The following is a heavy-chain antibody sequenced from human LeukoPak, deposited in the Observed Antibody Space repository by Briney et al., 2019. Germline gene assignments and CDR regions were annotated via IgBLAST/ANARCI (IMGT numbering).Heavy chain of an antibody. J-gene: IGHJ4*02. CDR1: GFTFNNYW. CDR3: ARRRPSPSDRSSDN. V-gene: IGHV3-7*01. Sequence: SGGSLRLSCAASGFTFNNYWMSWVRQAPGKGLEWVANIKQDGSEKYYVNSVKGRFTISRDNAKNSLYLQMNSLRAEDTAVYYCARRRPSPSDRSSDNWGQGTLVTVSS. CDR2: IKQDGSEK.